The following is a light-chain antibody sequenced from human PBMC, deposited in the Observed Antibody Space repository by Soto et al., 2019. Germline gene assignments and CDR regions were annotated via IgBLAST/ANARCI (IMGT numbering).Light chain of an antibody. Sequence: QAVVTQPPSVSGAPGQRVTITCAGSSSNIGAGYDVHWYQQLPGTAPKFLIYGNTNRPSGVPDRFSGSKSGTSASLAITGLQADDEADYYCQSYDSSLSSWVFGGGTKVTVL. CDR2: GNT. CDR1: SSNIGAGYD. V-gene: IGLV1-40*01. J-gene: IGLJ3*02. CDR3: QSYDSSLSSWV.